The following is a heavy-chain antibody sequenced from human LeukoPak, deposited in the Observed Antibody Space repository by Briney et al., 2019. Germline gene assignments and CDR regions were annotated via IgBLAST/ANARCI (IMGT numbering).Heavy chain of an antibody. J-gene: IGHJ3*02. Sequence: SETLSPTCTVSGGSINSGSYYWSWIRQPPGKGLEWIGYISHSGSTYYNPSLKSRVTISIDRSQTQFSLKLSSVTAADTAVYYCARVGWTTSNPSHDAFDIWGQGTMVTVSS. CDR3: ARVGWTTSNPSHDAFDI. CDR2: ISHSGST. CDR1: GGSINSGSYY. D-gene: IGHD4-11*01. V-gene: IGHV4-30-2*01.